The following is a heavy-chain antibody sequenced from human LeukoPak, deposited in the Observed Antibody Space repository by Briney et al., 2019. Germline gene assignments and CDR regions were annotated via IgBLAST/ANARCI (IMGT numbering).Heavy chain of an antibody. J-gene: IGHJ4*02. D-gene: IGHD3-22*01. V-gene: IGHV3-7*01. Sequence: GGSLRLSCAASGFTFSSYWMSWVRQAPGKGLEWVANIKQDGSEKYYVDSVKGRFTISRDNAKNSLYLRMNSLRAEDTAVYYCARPHFEYYYDSSGYPEYYFDYWGQGTLVTVSS. CDR3: ARPHFEYYYDSSGYPEYYFDY. CDR2: IKQDGSEK. CDR1: GFTFSSYW.